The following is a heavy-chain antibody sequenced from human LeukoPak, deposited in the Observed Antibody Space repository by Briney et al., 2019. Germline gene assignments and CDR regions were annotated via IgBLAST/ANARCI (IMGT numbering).Heavy chain of an antibody. CDR3: ARDRYSGYDGFGAFDI. CDR1: GGSLNGYY. V-gene: IGHV4-59*01. D-gene: IGHD5-12*01. Sequence: PSETLSLTCAVYGGSLNGYYWSWIRQPPGKGLEWIGFIYYRGSTNYNPSLESRVTISVDTSKNRFSLKLSSVTAADTAVYYCARDRYSGYDGFGAFDIWGQGTMVTVSS. CDR2: IYYRGST. J-gene: IGHJ3*02.